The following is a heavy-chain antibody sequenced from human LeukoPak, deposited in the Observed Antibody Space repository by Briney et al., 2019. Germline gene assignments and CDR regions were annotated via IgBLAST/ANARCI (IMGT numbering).Heavy chain of an antibody. CDR1: GYSLTNYW. V-gene: IGHV5-51*01. CDR3: ARSWVSGYGTVLDY. Sequence: GESLKISCKGSGYSLTNYWVGSVRQMPGKGLEWMGIIYPGDSDTRYNPSFQGQVTISADKSISTAYLQWSSLRASDTAIYYCARSWVSGYGTVLDYWGQGTLVTVSS. CDR2: IYPGDSDT. J-gene: IGHJ4*02. D-gene: IGHD5-18*01.